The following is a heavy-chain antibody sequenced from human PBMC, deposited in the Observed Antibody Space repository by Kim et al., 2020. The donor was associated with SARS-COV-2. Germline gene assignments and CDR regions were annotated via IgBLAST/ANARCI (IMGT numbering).Heavy chain of an antibody. CDR1: GGSFSGYY. V-gene: IGHV4-34*01. CDR3: ARVSPPRYGSGRGGWFDP. CDR2: INHSGST. Sequence: SETLSLTCAVYGGSFSGYYCSWIRQPPGKGLEWIGEINHSGSTNYNPSLKSRVTISVDTSKNQFSLKLSSVTAADTAVYYCARVSPPRYGSGRGGWFDPWGQGGLGSVSS. D-gene: IGHD3-10*01. J-gene: IGHJ5*02.